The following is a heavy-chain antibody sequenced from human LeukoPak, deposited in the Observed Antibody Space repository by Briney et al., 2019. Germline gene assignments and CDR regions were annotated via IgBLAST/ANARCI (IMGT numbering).Heavy chain of an antibody. J-gene: IGHJ6*02. CDR1: GGTFSSYA. CDR3: ARELELTYYYYGMDV. V-gene: IGHV1-69*13. CDR2: IIPIFGTA. D-gene: IGHD1-7*01. Sequence: ASVKVSCKASGGTFSSYAISWVRQAPGQGLEWMGGIIPIFGTANYAQKFQGRVTITADESTSTAYMELSSLRSEDTAVYYCARELELTYYYYGMDVWGQGTTVTVSS.